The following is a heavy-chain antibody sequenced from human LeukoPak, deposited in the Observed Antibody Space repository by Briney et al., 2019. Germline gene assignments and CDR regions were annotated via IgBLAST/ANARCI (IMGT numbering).Heavy chain of an antibody. J-gene: IGHJ3*02. CDR1: GGSFSSHY. CDR2: ISYIGST. CDR3: ARDPTTVTKGLDI. Sequence: SETLSLTCTVSGGSFSSHYWSWIRQPPGKGLEWIGYISYIGSTNYNPSLKSRVTISVNTSKNQFSLKLSSVTAADTAVYYCARDPTTVTKGLDIWGQGTMVTVSS. D-gene: IGHD4-17*01. V-gene: IGHV4-59*11.